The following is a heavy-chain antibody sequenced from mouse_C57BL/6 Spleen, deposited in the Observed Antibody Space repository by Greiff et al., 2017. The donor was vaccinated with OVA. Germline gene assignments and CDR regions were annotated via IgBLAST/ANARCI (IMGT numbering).Heavy chain of an antibody. V-gene: IGHV5-9-1*02. CDR2: ISSGGDYI. CDR1: GFTFSSYA. D-gene: IGHD2-2*01. J-gene: IGHJ3*01. CDR3: TRDRGLRAWFAY. Sequence: DVKLVESGEGLVKPGGSLKLSCAASGFTFSSYAMSWVRQTPEKRLEWVAYISSGGDYIYYADTVKGRFTISRDNARNTLYLQMSSLKSEDTAMYYCTRDRGLRAWFAYWGQGTLVTVSA.